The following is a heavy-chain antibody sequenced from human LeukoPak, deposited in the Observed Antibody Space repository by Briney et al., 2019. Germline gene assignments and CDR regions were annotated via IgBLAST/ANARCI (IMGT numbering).Heavy chain of an antibody. CDR2: ISSSSSYI. V-gene: IGHV3-21*01. Sequence: GGSLRLSCAASGFTLSSYSMNWVRQAPGKGLEWVSSISSSSSYIYYADSVKGRFTISRDNAKNSLYLQMNSLGAEDTAVYYCARDRGWYGVLFDYWGQGTLVTVSS. D-gene: IGHD6-19*01. J-gene: IGHJ4*02. CDR1: GFTLSSYS. CDR3: ARDRGWYGVLFDY.